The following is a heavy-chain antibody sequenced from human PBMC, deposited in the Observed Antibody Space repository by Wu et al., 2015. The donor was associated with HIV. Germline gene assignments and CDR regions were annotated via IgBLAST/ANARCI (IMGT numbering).Heavy chain of an antibody. CDR2: MNPNSGNT. V-gene: IGHV1-8*01. CDR3: ARMVLTKSGQLNRGRRANYYYYYGMDV. Sequence: QVQLVQSGAEVKKPGASVKVSCQASGFTITTYDINWVRQATGQGLEWMGWMNPNSGNTGYAQKFQGRVTMTRNTSISTAYMELSSLRSEDTAVYYCARMVLTKSGQLNRGRRANYYYYYGMDVWGQGTTVTVSS. D-gene: IGHD3-10*01. CDR1: GFTITTYD. J-gene: IGHJ6*02.